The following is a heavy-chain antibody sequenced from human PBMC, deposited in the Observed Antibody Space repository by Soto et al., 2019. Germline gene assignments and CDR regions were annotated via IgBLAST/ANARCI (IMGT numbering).Heavy chain of an antibody. CDR2: ISGSGGST. CDR1: GFTFGDYY. Sequence: GGSLRLSCAGSGFTFGDYYMSWIRQAPGRGLEWVSAISGSGGSTYYADSVKGRFTISRDNSKNTLYLQLNSLRAEDTAVYYCANLDWSQLPNNFDYWGQGTLVTVSS. CDR3: ANLDWSQLPNNFDY. V-gene: IGHV3-23*01. J-gene: IGHJ4*02. D-gene: IGHD1-1*01.